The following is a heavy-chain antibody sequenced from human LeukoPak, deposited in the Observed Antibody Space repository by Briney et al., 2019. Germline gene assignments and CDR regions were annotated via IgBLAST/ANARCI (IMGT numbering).Heavy chain of an antibody. D-gene: IGHD3-16*02. V-gene: IGHV3-23*01. J-gene: IGHJ4*02. CDR2: IRGSGGST. CDR1: GFTFSSYA. CDR3: AKGLQESLGELSLFDY. Sequence: LPGGSLRLSCAASGFTFSSYAMSWARQAPGKGLEWVSAIRGSGGSTYYADSVKGRFTISRDNSKNTLYLQMNSLRAEDTAVYYCAKGLQESLGELSLFDYWGQGTLVTVSS.